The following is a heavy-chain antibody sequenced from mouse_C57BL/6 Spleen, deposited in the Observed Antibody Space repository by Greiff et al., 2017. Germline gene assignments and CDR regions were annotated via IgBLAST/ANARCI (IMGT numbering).Heavy chain of an antibody. D-gene: IGHD1-1*01. CDR1: GYAFSSSW. Sequence: VQVVESGPELVKPGASVKISCKASGYAFSSSWMNWVKQRPGKGLEWIGRIYPGDGDTNYNGKFKGKATLTADKSSSTAYMQLSSLTSEDSAVYFCAREGGYYYSSSYPWFAYWGQGTLVTVSA. J-gene: IGHJ3*01. CDR3: AREGGYYYSSSYPWFAY. V-gene: IGHV1-82*01. CDR2: IYPGDGDT.